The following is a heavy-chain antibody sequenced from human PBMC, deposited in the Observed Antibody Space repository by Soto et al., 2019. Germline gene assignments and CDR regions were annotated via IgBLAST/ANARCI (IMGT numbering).Heavy chain of an antibody. CDR2: IIPIFGTA. J-gene: IGHJ5*02. CDR3: ARDLPASGSYHNAA. D-gene: IGHD3-10*01. Sequence: SVKVSCKASGGTFSSYAISWVRQAPGQGLEWMGGIIPIFGTANYAQKFQGRVTITADKPTSTAYMELSSLRSEDTAVYYCARDLPASGSYHNAAWGQGTLVTVSS. V-gene: IGHV1-69*06. CDR1: GGTFSSYA.